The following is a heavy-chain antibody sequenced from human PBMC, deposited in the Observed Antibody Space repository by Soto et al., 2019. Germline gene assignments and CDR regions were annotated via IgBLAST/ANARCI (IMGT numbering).Heavy chain of an antibody. J-gene: IGHJ6*02. V-gene: IGHV3-48*03. Sequence: GGSLRLSCATSGFTFSSYEINWVRQAPGKGLEWVSYISSSGSTIYYADSVKGRFTISRDNAKNSLYLQMDSLRAEDTAVYYCARDQEAGSFFPYYYGMDVWGQGTTVTVSS. CDR1: GFTFSSYE. CDR2: ISSSGSTI. D-gene: IGHD6-13*01. CDR3: ARDQEAGSFFPYYYGMDV.